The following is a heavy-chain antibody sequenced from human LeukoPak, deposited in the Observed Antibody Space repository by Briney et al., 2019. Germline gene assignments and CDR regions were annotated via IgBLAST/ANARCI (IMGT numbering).Heavy chain of an antibody. CDR1: GFTFSSYA. Sequence: PGGSLRLSCAASGFTFSSYAMSWVRQAPGKGLEWVSAINGSGGSTYYADSVKGRFTISRDNSKNTLYLQMNSLRAEDTAVYYCAKPGSSWYATYYFDYWGQGTLVTVSS. J-gene: IGHJ4*02. D-gene: IGHD6-13*01. V-gene: IGHV3-23*01. CDR2: INGSGGST. CDR3: AKPGSSWYATYYFDY.